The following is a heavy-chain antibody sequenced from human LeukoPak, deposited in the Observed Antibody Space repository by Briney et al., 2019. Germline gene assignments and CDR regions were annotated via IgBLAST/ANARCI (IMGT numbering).Heavy chain of an antibody. J-gene: IGHJ4*02. CDR3: AAGRDIAVAGPGGYFDY. CDR2: ISPGGNTI. CDR1: GFTFSDYH. Sequence: PGAPLRLSCAASGFTFSDYHMNWIRQAPGKGLEWVSYISPGGNTIYFADSVNGRFTLSRDSARNSLSLQMNSLTAEDTAVYYCAAGRDIAVAGPGGYFDYWGRGTLVTVSS. V-gene: IGHV3-11*01. D-gene: IGHD6-19*01.